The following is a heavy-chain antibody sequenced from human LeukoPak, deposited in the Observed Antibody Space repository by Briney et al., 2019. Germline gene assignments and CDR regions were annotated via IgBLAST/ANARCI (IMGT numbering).Heavy chain of an antibody. D-gene: IGHD2-2*01. CDR3: ARQSYAPYYYMDV. CDR2: IYYSGST. CDR1: GGSISSHY. V-gene: IGHV4-59*11. Sequence: NSSETLSLTCTVSGGSISSHYWSWIRQPPGKGLEWIGYIYYSGSTNYNPSLKSRVTISVDTSKNQFSLKLSSVTAADTAVYYCARQSYAPYYYMDVWGKGTTVTVSS. J-gene: IGHJ6*03.